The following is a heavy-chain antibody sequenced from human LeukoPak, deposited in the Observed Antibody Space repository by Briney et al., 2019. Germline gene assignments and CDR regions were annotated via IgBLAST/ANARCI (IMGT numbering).Heavy chain of an antibody. V-gene: IGHV3-30*03. D-gene: IGHD3-3*01. J-gene: IGHJ4*02. CDR3: AREGRFLEWLPYDY. CDR1: GFTFSSYG. Sequence: GGSLRLSCAASGFTFSSYGMHWVRQAPGKGLEWVAVISYDGSNKYYADSVKGRFTISRDNSKNTLYLQMNSLRAEDTAVYYCAREGRFLEWLPYDYWGQGTLVTVSS. CDR2: ISYDGSNK.